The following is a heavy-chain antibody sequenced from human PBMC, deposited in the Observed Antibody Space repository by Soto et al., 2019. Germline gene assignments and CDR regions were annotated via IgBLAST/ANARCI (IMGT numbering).Heavy chain of an antibody. D-gene: IGHD3-10*01. CDR1: GFTFSSYA. V-gene: IGHV3-23*01. J-gene: IGHJ4*02. Sequence: GGSLRLSCAASGFTFSSYAMSWVRQAPGKGLEWVSAIGGSGGSTYYADSVKGRFTISRDNSKNTLYLQMNSLRAEDTAVYYCAKVRSLYGEYYFDYWGQGTLVTVSS. CDR2: IGGSGGST. CDR3: AKVRSLYGEYYFDY.